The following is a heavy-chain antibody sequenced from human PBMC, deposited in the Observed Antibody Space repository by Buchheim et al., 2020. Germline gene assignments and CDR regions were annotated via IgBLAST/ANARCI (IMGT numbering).Heavy chain of an antibody. V-gene: IGHV3-33*01. CDR1: GFTFSGYG. J-gene: IGHJ4*02. CDR3: ARGRGYCSGGSGAYFDY. CDR2: IWYDGSNK. D-gene: IGHD2-15*01. Sequence: QVQLVESGGGVVQPGRSLRLSCAASGFTFSGYGMHWVRQAPGKGLEWVAVIWYDGSNKYYADSVKGRFTISRDNSKNTRYLQMNSLRAEDTALYYCARGRGYCSGGSGAYFDYWGQGTL.